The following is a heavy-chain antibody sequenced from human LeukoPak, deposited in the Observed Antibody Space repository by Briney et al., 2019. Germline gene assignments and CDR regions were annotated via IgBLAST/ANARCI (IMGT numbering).Heavy chain of an antibody. V-gene: IGHV4-34*01. CDR3: ARAAAAGNWFDP. J-gene: IGHJ5*02. Sequence: PSETLSLTCVVYGLSFSGYYWSWIRQPPGKGLEWIGEINHSGSTNYNPSLKSRVTISVDTSKNQFSLKLSSVTAADTAVYYCARAAAAGNWFDPWGQGTLVTVSS. CDR1: GLSFSGYY. D-gene: IGHD6-13*01. CDR2: INHSGST.